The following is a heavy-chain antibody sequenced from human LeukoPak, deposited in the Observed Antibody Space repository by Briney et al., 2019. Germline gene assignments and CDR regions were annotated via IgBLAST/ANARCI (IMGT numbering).Heavy chain of an antibody. Sequence: PGGSLRLSCAASGFTFSNYAMSWVRQAPGKGLEWVSAISGSGSSTYYADSVKGRFTISRDNSKNTLYLQMNSLRAEDTAVHYCAKGSFADPFDIWGQGIMVTVSS. V-gene: IGHV3-23*01. CDR2: ISGSGSST. D-gene: IGHD3-10*01. CDR1: GFTFSNYA. J-gene: IGHJ3*02. CDR3: AKGSFADPFDI.